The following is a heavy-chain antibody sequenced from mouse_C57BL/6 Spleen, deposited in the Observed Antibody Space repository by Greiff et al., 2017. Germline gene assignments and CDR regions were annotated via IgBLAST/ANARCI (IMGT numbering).Heavy chain of an antibody. CDR1: GSTFTSSW. Sequence: VQLQQPGAELVMPGASVKLSCKASGSTFTSSWMHWVQQRPGQGLEWIGEIDPSDSYTNYNQKFKGKSTLTVDKSSSTAYMQLSSLTSEDSAVYYCARDDGPFAYWGQGTLVTVSA. D-gene: IGHD2-3*01. CDR3: ARDDGPFAY. V-gene: IGHV1-69*01. J-gene: IGHJ3*01. CDR2: IDPSDSYT.